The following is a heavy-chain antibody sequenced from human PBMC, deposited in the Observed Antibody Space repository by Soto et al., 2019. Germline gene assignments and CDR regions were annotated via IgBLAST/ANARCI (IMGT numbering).Heavy chain of an antibody. CDR3: ARRDRGGNGGKSFPF. D-gene: IGHD5-12*01. CDR2: LYYSGSA. V-gene: IGHV4-39*01. CDR1: AASSGRSSYF. Sequence: SETLSLTCTVSAASSGRSSYFWGWIRQPPGKGLEWIGSLYYSGSAYYNPSLYSRVTISADTSRNLLSLKLRSVTAADTAVYYCARRDRGGNGGKSFPFWGQGTLVTVSS. J-gene: IGHJ4*02.